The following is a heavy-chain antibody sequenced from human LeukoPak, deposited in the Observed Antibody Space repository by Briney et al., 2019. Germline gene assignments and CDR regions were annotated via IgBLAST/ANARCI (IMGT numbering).Heavy chain of an antibody. CDR1: GYSFTSYW. V-gene: IGHV5-51*01. Sequence: GESLKISCKGSGYSFTSYWIGWVRQMPGKGLEWMGIIYPGDSDTRYSPSFQGQVTISADKSISTAYLQWSSLKASDTAMYYCARHRRHWLERKYSPNNWFDPWGQGTLVTVSS. J-gene: IGHJ5*02. CDR2: IYPGDSDT. D-gene: IGHD1-1*01. CDR3: ARHRRHWLERKYSPNNWFDP.